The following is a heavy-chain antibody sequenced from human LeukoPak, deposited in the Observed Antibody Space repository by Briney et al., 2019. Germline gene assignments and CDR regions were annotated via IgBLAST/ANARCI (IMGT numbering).Heavy chain of an antibody. J-gene: IGHJ6*02. D-gene: IGHD3-10*01. CDR1: GFTFSSYA. CDR2: ISGSGGST. Sequence: GGSLRLSCAASGFTFSSYAMSWVRQAPGKGLEWVSAISGSGGSTYYADSVKGRFTISRDNSKNTLYLQMNSLRAEDTAVYYCARAVGGVRGVKNGMDVWGQGTTVTVSS. V-gene: IGHV3-23*01. CDR3: ARAVGGVRGVKNGMDV.